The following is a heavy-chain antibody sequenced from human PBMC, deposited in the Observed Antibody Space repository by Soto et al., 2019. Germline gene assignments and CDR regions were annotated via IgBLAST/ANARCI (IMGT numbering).Heavy chain of an antibody. Sequence: QVQLVESGGGVVQPGRSLRLSCAASGFTFSSYGMHWVRQAPVKGLEWVEVIGYDGSNKYYADSVKGRFTISRDNSKNPLYLQMNSLRAENKAEYYCARAPPLSYHYNMDVWGKGKTVTVA. CDR3: ARAPPLSYHYNMDV. V-gene: IGHV3-33*01. J-gene: IGHJ6*03. CDR1: GFTFSSYG. CDR2: IGYDGSNK.